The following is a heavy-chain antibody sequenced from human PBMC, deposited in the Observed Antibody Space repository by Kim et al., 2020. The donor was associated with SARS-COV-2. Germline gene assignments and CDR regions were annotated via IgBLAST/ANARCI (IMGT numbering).Heavy chain of an antibody. J-gene: IGHJ3*02. Sequence: SRKSRVTLSVDTSKNQFSRKLSSVTAADTAVYYCARGDTIFGVVINAFDIWGQGTMVTVSS. V-gene: IGHV4-31*02. D-gene: IGHD3-3*01. CDR3: ARGDTIFGVVINAFDI.